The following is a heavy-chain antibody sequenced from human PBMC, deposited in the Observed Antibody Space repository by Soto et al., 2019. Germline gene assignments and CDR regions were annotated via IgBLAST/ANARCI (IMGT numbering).Heavy chain of an antibody. Sequence: PGGSLRLSCAASGFTFSSYGMHWVRQAPGKGLEWVAVIWYDGSNKYYADSVKGRFTISRDNSKNTLYLQMNSLRAEDTAVYYCAKDHGGITMVRGVTNDPWGQGTLVTVSS. CDR2: IWYDGSNK. J-gene: IGHJ5*02. V-gene: IGHV3-30*02. CDR1: GFTFSSYG. D-gene: IGHD3-10*01. CDR3: AKDHGGITMVRGVTNDP.